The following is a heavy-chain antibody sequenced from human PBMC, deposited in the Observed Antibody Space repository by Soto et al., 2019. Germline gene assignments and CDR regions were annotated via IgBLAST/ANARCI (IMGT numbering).Heavy chain of an antibody. J-gene: IGHJ6*03. CDR3: VGYYYMDV. V-gene: IGHV3-48*01. CDR2: ISSGSSTI. Sequence: GSLRLSCAASGFTFSSYSMNWVRQAPGKGLEWVSFISSGSSTIYYADSVKGRFTISRDNAKNSLYLQMNSLRAEDTAIYYCVGYYYMDVWGKGTTVTVSS. CDR1: GFTFSSYS.